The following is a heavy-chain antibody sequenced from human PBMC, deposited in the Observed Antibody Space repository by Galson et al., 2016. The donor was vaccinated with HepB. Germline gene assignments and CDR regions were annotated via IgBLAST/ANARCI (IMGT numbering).Heavy chain of an antibody. J-gene: IGHJ4*02. Sequence: SLRLSCAASGFTFSDYYMNWIRQAPGRGLEWVSYITSTDIYYAASVKGRFTISRDNAKNSLFLQMKSLRVEDTAIYYCARSGLGGFDYWGLGTLVTVSS. CDR1: GFTFSDYY. CDR3: ARSGLGGFDY. V-gene: IGHV3-11*01. CDR2: ITSTDI. D-gene: IGHD3/OR15-3a*01.